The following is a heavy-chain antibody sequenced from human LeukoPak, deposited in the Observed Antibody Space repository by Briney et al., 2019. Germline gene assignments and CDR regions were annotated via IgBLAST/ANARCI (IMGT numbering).Heavy chain of an antibody. CDR2: ISGSGGST. Sequence: GGSLRLSCAASGFTFSSYGMSWVRQAPGKGLEWVSAISGSGGSTYYADSVKGRFTISRDNSKNSLYLQMNSLRAEDTALYYCARDSPTVVTPHAFDIWGQGTMVTVSS. CDR1: GFTFSSYG. J-gene: IGHJ3*02. CDR3: ARDSPTVVTPHAFDI. D-gene: IGHD4-23*01. V-gene: IGHV3-23*01.